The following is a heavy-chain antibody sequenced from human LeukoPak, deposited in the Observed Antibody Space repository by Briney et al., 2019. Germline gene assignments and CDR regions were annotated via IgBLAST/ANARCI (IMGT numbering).Heavy chain of an antibody. CDR2: ISVYNGNT. Sequence: EASVKVSCKASGYTFTSYGISWVRQAPGQGLEWMGWISVYNGNTNYAQKLQGRVTMTTDTSTSTAYMELRSLRSDDTAVYYCARCCKVLRFLEWSVSPVNWFDPWGQGTLVTVSS. J-gene: IGHJ5*02. CDR3: ARCCKVLRFLEWSVSPVNWFDP. V-gene: IGHV1-18*01. CDR1: GYTFTSYG. D-gene: IGHD3-3*01.